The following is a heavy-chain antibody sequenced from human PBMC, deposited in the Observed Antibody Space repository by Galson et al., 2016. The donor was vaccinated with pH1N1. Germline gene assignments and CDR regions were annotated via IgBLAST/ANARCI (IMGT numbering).Heavy chain of an antibody. D-gene: IGHD5-12*01. CDR2: INSDGSRT. V-gene: IGHV3-74*01. CDR1: GFTFSTYW. Sequence: SLRLSCAASGFTFSTYWMHWVRQAPGKGLVWVSHINSDGSRTTYGDSVKGRFTMSRDNARDTLYLQMNSLRDEDTAVYYCARDYRDTVTTIPSDYWGQGILVTVSS. CDR3: ARDYRDTVTTIPSDY. J-gene: IGHJ4*02.